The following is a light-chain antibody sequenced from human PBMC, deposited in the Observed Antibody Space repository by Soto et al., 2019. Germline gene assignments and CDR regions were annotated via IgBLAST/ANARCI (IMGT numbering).Light chain of an antibody. CDR3: QQTFNNRLS. J-gene: IGKJ4*01. CDR1: QSVSTS. V-gene: IGKV1-39*01. Sequence: DIQMTQSPSSLYASVGARVTITCRASQSVSTSVNWYQQLGGKAPKLLIQHSSTLQSGVPSRFSGSGSGTDFTLTISSLQPEDCATYYCQQTFNNRLSFGGGTKVDIK. CDR2: HSS.